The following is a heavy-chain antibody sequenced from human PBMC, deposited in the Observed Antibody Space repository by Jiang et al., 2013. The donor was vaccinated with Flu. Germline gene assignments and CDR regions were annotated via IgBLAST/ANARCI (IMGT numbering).Heavy chain of an antibody. V-gene: IGHV1-18*01. CDR3: TRVSGGAPVYHFDY. CDR2: ISPYNGYT. CDR1: GYTFASYG. J-gene: IGHJ4*02. Sequence: QSGAEVKKPGASVRVSCKASGYTFASYGINWVRQAPGQGLEWMGWISPYNGYTNYAQNLQGRVTLTIDTSTSVAYMELRSLRSDDTAIYYCTRVSGGAPVYHFDYWGQGAQVTVSS. D-gene: IGHD2-8*02.